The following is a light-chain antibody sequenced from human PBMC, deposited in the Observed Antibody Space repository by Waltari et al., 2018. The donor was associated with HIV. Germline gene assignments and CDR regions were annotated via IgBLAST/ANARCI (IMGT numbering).Light chain of an antibody. V-gene: IGLV1-47*01. Sequence: QSVLTQPPSASGTPGQRVTISCSGSSSNIGSNYVHWYQQLPGMAPKLLSSRNKRRPSGVPYRFSGSTSVTSASLAISGLRSEDEADYYCAAWDDSLSGPWVFGGGTKLTVL. J-gene: IGLJ3*02. CDR1: SSNIGSNY. CDR3: AAWDDSLSGPWV. CDR2: RNK.